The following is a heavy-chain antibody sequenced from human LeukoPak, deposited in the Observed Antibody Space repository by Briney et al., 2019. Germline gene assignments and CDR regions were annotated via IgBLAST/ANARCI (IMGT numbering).Heavy chain of an antibody. D-gene: IGHD2-2*01. J-gene: IGHJ4*02. CDR2: SYFSGST. V-gene: IGHV4-31*03. CDR3: ARAGSAINFDY. Sequence: SQTLSLTCNVSGDSISSGGYYWSWIRQHPGQGLEWIGCSYFSGSTFYNPSLKSRLTISVDRSKNQFSLKLTSVTAADTAVYYCARAGSAINFDYWGQGTLVTVSS. CDR1: GDSISSGGYY.